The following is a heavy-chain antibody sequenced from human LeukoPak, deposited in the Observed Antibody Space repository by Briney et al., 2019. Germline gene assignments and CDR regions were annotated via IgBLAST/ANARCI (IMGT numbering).Heavy chain of an antibody. CDR3: ARESDIDCSSTSCPGFDI. V-gene: IGHV3-48*04. J-gene: IGHJ3*02. CDR2: ISSSGSTI. D-gene: IGHD2-2*01. CDR1: GFTFSSYW. Sequence: GGSLRLSCTASGFTFSSYWMHWVRQAPGKGLEWVSYISSSGSTIYYADSVKGRFTISRDNAKNSLYLQMNSLRAEDTAVYYCARESDIDCSSTSCPGFDIWGQGTMVTVSS.